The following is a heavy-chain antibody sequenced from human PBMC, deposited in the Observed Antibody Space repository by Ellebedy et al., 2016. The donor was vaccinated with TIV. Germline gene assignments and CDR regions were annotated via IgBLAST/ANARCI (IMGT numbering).Heavy chain of an antibody. CDR1: GFTFSSYG. V-gene: IGHV3-33*01. CDR3: ARDWVGAWEQQMDYYFDY. J-gene: IGHJ4*02. D-gene: IGHD6-13*01. Sequence: GESLKISCAASGFTFSSYGMHWVRQAPGKGLEWVAVIWYDGSNKYYADSVKGRFTISRDNSKNTLYLQMNSLRAEDTAVYYCARDWVGAWEQQMDYYFDYWGQGTLVTVSS. CDR2: IWYDGSNK.